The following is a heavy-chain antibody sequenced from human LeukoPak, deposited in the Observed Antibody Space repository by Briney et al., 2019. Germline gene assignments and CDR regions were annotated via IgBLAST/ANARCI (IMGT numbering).Heavy chain of an antibody. D-gene: IGHD3-3*01. CDR1: GYTFTSYY. CDR2: INPSGGST. J-gene: IGHJ4*02. V-gene: IGHV1-46*01. Sequence: ASVKVSCKASGYTFTSYYMHWVRQAPGQGLEWMGIINPSGGSTSYAQKFQGRVTMTRDTSTSTVYMELSSLRSEDTAVYCCARDPRSYYDFWSGYYGFDYWGQGTLVTVSS. CDR3: ARDPRSYYDFWSGYYGFDY.